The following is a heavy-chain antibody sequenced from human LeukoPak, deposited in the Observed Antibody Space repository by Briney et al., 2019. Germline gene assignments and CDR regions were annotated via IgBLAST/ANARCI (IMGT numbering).Heavy chain of an antibody. Sequence: ASVKVSCKASGYTFTSYGISRVRQAPGQGLEWMGWISAYNGNTNYAQKLQGRVTMTTDTSTSTAYMELRSLRSDDTAVYYCARDPGIYYYDYYGMDVWGKGTTVTVSS. CDR3: ARDPGIYYYDYYGMDV. CDR1: GYTFTSYG. V-gene: IGHV1-18*04. D-gene: IGHD6-13*01. J-gene: IGHJ6*04. CDR2: ISAYNGNT.